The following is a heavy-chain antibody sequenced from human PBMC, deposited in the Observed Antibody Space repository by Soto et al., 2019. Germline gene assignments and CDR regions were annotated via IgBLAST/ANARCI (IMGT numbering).Heavy chain of an antibody. CDR1: GGSISSYY. V-gene: IGHV4-59*01. CDR3: ARSGIAAPRGWFDP. J-gene: IGHJ5*02. Sequence: SETLSLTCTVSGGSISSYYWSWIRQPPGKGLEWVGYIYYSGSTNYNPSLKSRVTISVDTSKNQFSLKLSSVTAADTAVYYCARSGIAAPRGWFDPWGQGTLVTVSS. CDR2: IYYSGST. D-gene: IGHD6-6*01.